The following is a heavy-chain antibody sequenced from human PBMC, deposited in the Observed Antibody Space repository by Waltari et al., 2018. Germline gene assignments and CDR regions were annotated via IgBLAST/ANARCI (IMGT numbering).Heavy chain of an antibody. CDR2: IYTSGST. CDR3: AREVLRFLEWPYYYYYYMDV. V-gene: IGHV4-61*02. J-gene: IGHJ6*03. CDR1: SISSGSYY. Sequence: SISSGSYYWSWIRQPAGKGLEWIGRIYTSGSTNYNPSLKSRVTISVDTSKNQFSLKLSSVTAADTAVYYCAREVLRFLEWPYYYYYYMDVWGKGTTVTVSS. D-gene: IGHD3-3*01.